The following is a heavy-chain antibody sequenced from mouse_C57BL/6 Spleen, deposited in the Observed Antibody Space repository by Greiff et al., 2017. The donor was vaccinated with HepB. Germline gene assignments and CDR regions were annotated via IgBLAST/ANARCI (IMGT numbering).Heavy chain of an antibody. J-gene: IGHJ4*01. CDR2: IYPGDGDT. V-gene: IGHV1-82*01. Sequence: LVESGPELVKPGASVKISCKASGYAFSSSWMNWVKQRPGKGLEWIGRIYPGDGDTNYNGKFKGKATLTADKSSSTAYMQLSSLTSEDSAVYFCARSYHDPFYAMDYWGQGTSVTVSS. CDR1: GYAFSSSW. CDR3: ARSYHDPFYAMDY.